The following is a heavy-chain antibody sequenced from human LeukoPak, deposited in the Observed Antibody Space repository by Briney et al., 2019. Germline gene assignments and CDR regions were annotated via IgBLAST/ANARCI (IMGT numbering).Heavy chain of an antibody. CDR1: GGSISSSSYY. J-gene: IGHJ3*02. CDR2: IYHSGST. V-gene: IGHV4-39*07. CDR3: ARGPPIPAFDI. Sequence: PSETLSLTCTVSGGSISSSSYYWGWIRQPTGKGLEWIGSIYHSGSTYYNPSLKSRVAISVDTSKNQFSLKLSSVTAADTAVYYCARGPPIPAFDIWGQGTMVTVSS.